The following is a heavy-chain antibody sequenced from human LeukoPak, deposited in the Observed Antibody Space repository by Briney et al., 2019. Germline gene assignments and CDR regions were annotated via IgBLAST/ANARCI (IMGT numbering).Heavy chain of an antibody. CDR3: AKDRPRGSDY. CDR2: ISGSGGDT. D-gene: IGHD3-10*01. V-gene: IGHV3-23*01. CDR1: GFSISSFA. J-gene: IGHJ4*02. Sequence: PGGSLRLSCAASGFSISSFAMSWVRQAPGKGLQWVSAISGSGGDTYYADSVKGRFTMSRDNSKNTLYLQMNSLRAEDTAVYYCAKDRPRGSDYWGQGTLVTVSS.